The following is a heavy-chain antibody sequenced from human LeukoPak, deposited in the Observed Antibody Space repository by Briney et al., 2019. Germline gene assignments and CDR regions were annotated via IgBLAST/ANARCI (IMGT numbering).Heavy chain of an antibody. CDR3: ATGIGVILTQLDY. V-gene: IGHV4-39*07. J-gene: IGHJ4*02. CDR1: GGSISSSSYY. Sequence: PSETLSLTCTVSGGSISSSSYYWGWIRQPPGKGLEWIGSIYYSGTTYYNPSLKSRVTIAVDTSKNQFSLKLSSVTAADTAVYYCATGIGVILTQLDYWGQGTLVTVSS. D-gene: IGHD3-9*01. CDR2: IYYSGTT.